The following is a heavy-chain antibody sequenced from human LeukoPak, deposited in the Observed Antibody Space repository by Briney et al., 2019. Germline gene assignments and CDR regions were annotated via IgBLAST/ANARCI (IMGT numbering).Heavy chain of an antibody. CDR2: ISYDGSNK. D-gene: IGHD1-26*01. CDR3: AKDSGIVGASPYYYYGMDV. Sequence: GGSLRLSCAASGFTFSSYGMHWVRQAPGKGLEWVAVISYDGSNKYHADSVKGRFTISRDNSKNTLYLQMNSLRAEDTAVYYCAKDSGIVGASPYYYYGMDVWGKGTTVTVSS. J-gene: IGHJ6*04. V-gene: IGHV3-30*18. CDR1: GFTFSSYG.